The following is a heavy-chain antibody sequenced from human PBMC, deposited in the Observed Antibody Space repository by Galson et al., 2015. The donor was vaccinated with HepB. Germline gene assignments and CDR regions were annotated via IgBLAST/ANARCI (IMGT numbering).Heavy chain of an antibody. D-gene: IGHD3-22*01. CDR1: GGTFSSYA. Sequence: SVKVSCKASGGTFSSYAISWVRQAPGQGLEWMGGIIPIFGTANYAQKFQGRVTITADESTSTAYMELSSLRSEDTAVYYCAIYEDYYDSVGYFQHWGQGTLVTVSS. J-gene: IGHJ1*01. CDR3: AIYEDYYDSVGYFQH. CDR2: IIPIFGTA. V-gene: IGHV1-69*13.